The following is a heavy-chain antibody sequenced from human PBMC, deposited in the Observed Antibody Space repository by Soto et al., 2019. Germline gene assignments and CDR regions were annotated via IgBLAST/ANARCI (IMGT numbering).Heavy chain of an antibody. CDR3: ARDQDDTPYYYGMDV. D-gene: IGHD3-22*01. CDR2: ISYDGSNK. Sequence: QVQLVESGGGVVQPGRSLRLSCAASGFTFSSYAMHWVRQAPGKGLEWVAVISYDGSNKYYAVFVKGRFTTTSDNSMTTLNLQMNSLRADDTAVYYCARDQDDTPYYYGMDVWGQGTTVTVSS. CDR1: GFTFSSYA. V-gene: IGHV3-30*14. J-gene: IGHJ6*02.